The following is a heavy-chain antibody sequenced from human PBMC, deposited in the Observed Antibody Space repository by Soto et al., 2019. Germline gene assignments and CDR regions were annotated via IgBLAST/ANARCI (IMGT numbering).Heavy chain of an antibody. CDR1: GFNFGDYS. V-gene: IGHV3-49*03. D-gene: IGHD3-16*01. CDR3: TREAYVVGGVVFRQDAFDV. J-gene: IGHJ3*01. Sequence: EVQLVESGGGLVLPGRSLRLSCTASGFNFGDYSMGWFRQAPGKGLECVGFIRVKAFGGTAEYAASVNGRFTISRDDSKSIAYLQMNSLETEYTAVYFCTREAYVVGGVVFRQDAFDVWGQGTTVTVS. CDR2: IRVKAFGGTA.